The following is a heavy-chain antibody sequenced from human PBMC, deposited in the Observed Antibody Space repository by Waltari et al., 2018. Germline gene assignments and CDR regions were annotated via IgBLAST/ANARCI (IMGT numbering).Heavy chain of an antibody. Sequence: QVQLVQSGAEVKTPGASVKVSCKASGYTFTGSYIHWVRQAPGQGLEWMGWINSNSGVTNYAQKFHGRVTMSRDTSINTAYMEMRSLQSDDTAVYYCARDPGNPNWFDPWGQGTLVTVSS. V-gene: IGHV1-2*02. D-gene: IGHD1-1*01. CDR3: ARDPGNPNWFDP. J-gene: IGHJ5*02. CDR1: GYTFTGSY. CDR2: INSNSGVT.